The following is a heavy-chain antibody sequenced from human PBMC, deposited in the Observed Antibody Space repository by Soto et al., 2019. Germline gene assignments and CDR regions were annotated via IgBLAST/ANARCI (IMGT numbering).Heavy chain of an antibody. J-gene: IGHJ6*03. CDR2: INHSGST. Sequence: SETLSLTCAVYGGSFSGYYWSWIRQPPGKGLEWIGEINHSGSTNYNPSLKSRVTISVDTSKNQFSLKLNSVTAADTAVYYCARGPAYYYYYGSGSQPYYYYYMDVWGKGTTVTVSS. V-gene: IGHV4-34*01. CDR1: GGSFSGYY. CDR3: ARGPAYYYYYGSGSQPYYYYYMDV. D-gene: IGHD3-10*01.